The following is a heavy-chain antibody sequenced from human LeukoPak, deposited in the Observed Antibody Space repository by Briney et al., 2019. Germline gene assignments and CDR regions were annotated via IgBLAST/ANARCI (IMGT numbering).Heavy chain of an antibody. D-gene: IGHD3-10*01. CDR1: GFTFSSYA. CDR2: ISSNGGST. Sequence: HPGGSLRLSCAASGFTFSSYAMHWVRQAPGKGLEYVSAISSNGGSTYYANSVKGRSTISRDNSKNTLYLQMGSLRAEDMAVYYCAKDLGSGSVDYWGQGTLVTVSS. J-gene: IGHJ4*02. V-gene: IGHV3-64*01. CDR3: AKDLGSGSVDY.